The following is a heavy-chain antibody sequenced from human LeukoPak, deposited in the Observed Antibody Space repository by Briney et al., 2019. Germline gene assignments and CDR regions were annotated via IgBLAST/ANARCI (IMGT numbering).Heavy chain of an antibody. CDR1: GFTFSSYW. J-gene: IGHJ4*02. D-gene: IGHD3-22*01. V-gene: IGHV4-59*08. Sequence: KPGGSLRLSCAASGFTFSSYWMSWIRQPPGKGLEWIGYIYYSGSTNYNPSLKSRVTISVDTSKNQFSLKLSSVTAADTAVYYCARHGTHYYYDSSGSFDYWGQGTLVTVSS. CDR3: ARHGTHYYYDSSGSFDY. CDR2: IYYSGST.